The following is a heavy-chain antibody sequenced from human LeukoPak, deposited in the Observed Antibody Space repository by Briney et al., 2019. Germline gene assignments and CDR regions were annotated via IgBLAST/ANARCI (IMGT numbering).Heavy chain of an antibody. CDR3: ARTSGAFTVTDAFDI. D-gene: IGHD4-17*01. J-gene: IGHJ3*02. CDR2: RYYRSKWYS. Sequence: SQTLLLTCAISGDSVSSKSAAWNWIRQSPSRGLEWLGRRYYRSKWYSDYAVSRKSRISINPDTSKNQFSLHLNSVTPEDTAVYHCARTSGAFTVTDAFDIWGQGTMVTVSS. CDR1: GDSVSSKSAA. V-gene: IGHV6-1*01.